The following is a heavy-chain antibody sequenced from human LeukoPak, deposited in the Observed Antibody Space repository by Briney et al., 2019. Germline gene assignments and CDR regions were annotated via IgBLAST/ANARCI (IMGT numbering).Heavy chain of an antibody. Sequence: PGRSLRLSCAASGFTFSSYAMHWVRQAPGKGLEGVAVISYDGSNKYYADSVKGRFTISRDNSKNTLYLQMNSLRAEDTAVYYCARDLADYYFDYWGQGTLVTVSS. J-gene: IGHJ4*02. CDR3: ARDLADYYFDY. V-gene: IGHV3-30*04. CDR1: GFTFSSYA. CDR2: ISYDGSNK.